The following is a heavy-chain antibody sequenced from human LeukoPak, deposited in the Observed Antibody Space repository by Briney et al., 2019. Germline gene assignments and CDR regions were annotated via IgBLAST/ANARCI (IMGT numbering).Heavy chain of an antibody. D-gene: IGHD3-10*01. Sequence: ASVKVSCKASGYTFTSYGISWVRQAPGQGLEWMGWISAYNGNTNYAQKLQGRVTMTTDTSTSTAYMELRSLRSDDTAVYYCARVDGYYGSGSYIHYYMDVWGKGTTVTISS. CDR3: ARVDGYYGSGSYIHYYMDV. CDR1: GYTFTSYG. CDR2: ISAYNGNT. J-gene: IGHJ6*03. V-gene: IGHV1-18*01.